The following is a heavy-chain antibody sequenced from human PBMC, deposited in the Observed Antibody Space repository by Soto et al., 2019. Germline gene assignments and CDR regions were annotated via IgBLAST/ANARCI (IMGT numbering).Heavy chain of an antibody. CDR3: ARDCSSTSCSGAFDY. D-gene: IGHD2-2*01. J-gene: IGHJ4*02. Sequence: ASVKVSCKASGYTFTSYAMHWVRQAPGQRLEWMGWINAGNGNTKYSQKFQGRVTTTRDTSASTAYMELSSLRSEDTAVYYCARDCSSTSCSGAFDYWGQGTLVTVSS. CDR2: INAGNGNT. V-gene: IGHV1-3*01. CDR1: GYTFTSYA.